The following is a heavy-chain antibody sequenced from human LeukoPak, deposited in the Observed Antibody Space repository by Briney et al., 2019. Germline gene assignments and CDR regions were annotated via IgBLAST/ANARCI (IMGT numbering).Heavy chain of an antibody. D-gene: IGHD6-13*01. V-gene: IGHV3-30*03. Sequence: PGRSLRLSCAASGFTFSSYGMHWVRQAPGKGLEWVAVISYDGSNKYYADSVKGRFTISRDNSKNTLYLQMNSLRAEDTAVYYCASQAKQLGYYGMDVWGQGTTVTVSS. J-gene: IGHJ6*02. CDR3: ASQAKQLGYYGMDV. CDR2: ISYDGSNK. CDR1: GFTFSSYG.